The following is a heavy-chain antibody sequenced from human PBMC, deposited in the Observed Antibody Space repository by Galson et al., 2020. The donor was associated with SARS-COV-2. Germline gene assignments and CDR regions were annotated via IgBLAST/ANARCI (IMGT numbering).Heavy chain of an antibody. Sequence: GGSLRLSCAASGFTFSSYAMHWVRQAPGNGPEWVAVISYDGSNKYYADSVKGRFTISRDNSKNTLYLQMNSLRAEDTAVYYCARAGGGSYGYFDYWGQGTLVTVSS. J-gene: IGHJ4*02. CDR2: ISYDGSNK. CDR3: ARAGGGSYGYFDY. D-gene: IGHD1-26*01. CDR1: GFTFSSYA. V-gene: IGHV3-30*04.